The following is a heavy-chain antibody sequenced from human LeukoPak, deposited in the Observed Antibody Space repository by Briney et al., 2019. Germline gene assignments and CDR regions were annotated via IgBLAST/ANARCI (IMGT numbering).Heavy chain of an antibody. D-gene: IGHD6-13*01. CDR2: IKSDGSEE. J-gene: IGHJ5*02. V-gene: IGHV3-7*01. CDR1: GFILSSYW. Sequence: GGSLRLSCATSGFILSSYWMCWVRQAPGKGLEWVANIKSDGSEEYYGDSVKGRFTISRDNAKNSLYLQMNSLRVEDTAVYYCARDGDSSSWPHRNWFDPWGQGTLVTVSS. CDR3: ARDGDSSSWPHRNWFDP.